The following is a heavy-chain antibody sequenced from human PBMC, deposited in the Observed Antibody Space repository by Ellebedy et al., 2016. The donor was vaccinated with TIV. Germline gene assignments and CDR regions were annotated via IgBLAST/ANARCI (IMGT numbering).Heavy chain of an antibody. CDR3: TKDQNSSGYYYPDAFDI. D-gene: IGHD3-22*01. J-gene: IGHJ3*02. CDR2: ISGSGGTT. CDR1: VFTFSSYA. Sequence: GESLKISCAASVFTFSSYAMSWVRQAPGKGLEWVSVISGSGGTTYYAASVKGRFTISRDNSKNTLYLQMNNLRAEDTAVYYCTKDQNSSGYYYPDAFDIWGQGTMVTVSS. V-gene: IGHV3-23*01.